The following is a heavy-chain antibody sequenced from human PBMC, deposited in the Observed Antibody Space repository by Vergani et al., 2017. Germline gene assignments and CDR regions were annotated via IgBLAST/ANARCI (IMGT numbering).Heavy chain of an antibody. J-gene: IGHJ4*02. CDR1: GYTFTGYY. CDR2: INPNSGGT. CDR3: ARSSYDYVWGSYRSYYFDY. D-gene: IGHD3-16*02. Sequence: QVQLVQSGAEVKKPGASVKVSCKASGYTFTGYYMHWVRQAPGQGLEWMGWINPNSGGTNYAQKFQGRVTMTRDTSISTAYMELSSLRSEDTAVYYCARSSYDYVWGSYRSYYFDYWGQGTLVTVSS. V-gene: IGHV1-2*02.